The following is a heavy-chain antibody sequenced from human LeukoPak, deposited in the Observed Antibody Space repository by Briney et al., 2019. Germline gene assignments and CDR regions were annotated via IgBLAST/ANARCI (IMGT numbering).Heavy chain of an antibody. J-gene: IGHJ2*01. CDR3: ARDHRGYASSGCRSLYWYFDL. D-gene: IGHD3-22*01. V-gene: IGHV4-30-2*05. Sequence: PSQTLSLTCAVSGGSISSGGYSWSWIRQPPGKGLEWIGYIYHSGSTYYNPSLKSRVTISVDTSKNQFSLKLSSVTAADTAVYYCARDHRGYASSGCRSLYWYFDLWGRGTLVTVSS. CDR1: GGSISSGGYS. CDR2: IYHSGST.